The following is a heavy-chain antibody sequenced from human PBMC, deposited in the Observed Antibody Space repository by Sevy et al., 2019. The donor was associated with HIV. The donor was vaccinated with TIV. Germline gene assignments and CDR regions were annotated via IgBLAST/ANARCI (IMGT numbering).Heavy chain of an antibody. D-gene: IGHD2-15*01. CDR1: GGSISSSSYY. Sequence: SETLSLTCTVSGGSISSSSYYWGWIRQPPGKGLEWIGSIYYSGSTYYNPSLKSRVTISVDTSKNQFSLKLSYVTAADTAVYYCARHEVVSIVVVVAETPQGDYFDYWGQGTLVTVSS. CDR2: IYYSGST. CDR3: ARHEVVSIVVVVAETPQGDYFDY. J-gene: IGHJ4*02. V-gene: IGHV4-39*01.